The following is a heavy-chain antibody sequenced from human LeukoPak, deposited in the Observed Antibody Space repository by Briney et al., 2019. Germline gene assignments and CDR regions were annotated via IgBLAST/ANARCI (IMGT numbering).Heavy chain of an antibody. CDR1: GGSISSSSYH. Sequence: SETLSLTCTVSGGSISSSSYHWGWIRQPPGKGLEWIGTIYYGGSTYYNPSLKGRVTISVDTSKKQFSLKLTSVTAADAAVYYCARLGDYYESSGYFDAFDIWGQGTMVTVFS. CDR3: ARLGDYYESSGYFDAFDI. CDR2: IYYGGST. J-gene: IGHJ3*02. D-gene: IGHD3-22*01. V-gene: IGHV4-39*01.